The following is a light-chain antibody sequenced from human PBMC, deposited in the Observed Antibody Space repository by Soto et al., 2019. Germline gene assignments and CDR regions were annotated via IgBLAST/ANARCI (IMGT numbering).Light chain of an antibody. V-gene: IGLV7-46*01. CDR1: TGAVTSVHY. CDR3: WLSYSGDRPVV. CDR2: DTS. Sequence: QAVVTQEPSLTVSPGGTVTLTCGSSTGAVTSVHYPYWFQQKPGQAPRTLIYDTSNKHSWTPARFSGSLLGGNAALTLSGAQPEDEAEYYCWLSYSGDRPVVFGGGTQLTVL. J-gene: IGLJ2*01.